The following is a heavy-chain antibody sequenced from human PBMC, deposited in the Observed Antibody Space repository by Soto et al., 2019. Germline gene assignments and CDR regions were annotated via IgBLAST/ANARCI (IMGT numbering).Heavy chain of an antibody. CDR3: ARVKITMIVVVYGMDV. V-gene: IGHV3-11*01. D-gene: IGHD3-22*01. Sequence: GVSLRLSCAASGFTFSDYYMSWIRQAPGKGLEWVSYISSSGSTIYYADSVKGRFTISRDNAKNSLYLQMNSLRAEDTAVYYCARVKITMIVVVYGMDVWGQGTTVTVSS. CDR1: GFTFSDYY. J-gene: IGHJ6*02. CDR2: ISSSGSTI.